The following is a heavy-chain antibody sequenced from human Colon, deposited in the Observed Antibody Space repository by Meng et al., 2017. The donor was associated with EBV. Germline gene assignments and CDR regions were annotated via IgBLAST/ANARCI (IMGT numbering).Heavy chain of an antibody. D-gene: IGHD4-17*01. Sequence: QVEIQQWCCVLLKPSDTLSLTCAGCGGSFSGYYWSWIRQAPGKGLEWIGAINHSGSTKFNPSLESRASISVDTSENQVSLKLTSVTAADTAVYYCARRTTVNLRSFDSWGQGTLVTVSS. V-gene: IGHV4-34*01. CDR2: INHSGST. CDR3: ARRTTVNLRSFDS. CDR1: GGSFSGYY. J-gene: IGHJ4*02.